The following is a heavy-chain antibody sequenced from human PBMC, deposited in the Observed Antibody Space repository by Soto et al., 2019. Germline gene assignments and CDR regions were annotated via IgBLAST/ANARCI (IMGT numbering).Heavy chain of an antibody. CDR3: ARGGGTAVTPNWFDP. D-gene: IGHD4-17*01. V-gene: IGHV3-53*01. CDR1: GFTVSSNY. CDR2: IYVGGST. J-gene: IGHJ5*02. Sequence: EVQLVESGGGLIQPGGSLRLSCAASGFTVSSNYMTWVRQAPGKGLEWVSLIYVGGSTYYADSVKGRFTISRDNSKNTRALQMNSVRVEDTPVYYCARGGGTAVTPNWFDPWGQGTLVTVSS.